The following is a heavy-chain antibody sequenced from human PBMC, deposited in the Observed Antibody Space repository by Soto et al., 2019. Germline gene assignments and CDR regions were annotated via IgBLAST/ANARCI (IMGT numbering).Heavy chain of an antibody. CDR2: IGDSYR. CDR1: GIRLSEFY. CDR3: TRRRAFGELEAGDD. V-gene: IGHV3-11*05. Sequence: QVQLVESGGGLVKPGGTLRLSCAGSGIRLSEFYINWIRLTPEKGLAWISYIGDSYRHYAYSVRGRFTISRDNVQNSVSLEMTNLRVDDPAIYFWTRRRAFGELEAGDDWGPGTLVPVSS. J-gene: IGHJ4*03. D-gene: IGHD3-10*01.